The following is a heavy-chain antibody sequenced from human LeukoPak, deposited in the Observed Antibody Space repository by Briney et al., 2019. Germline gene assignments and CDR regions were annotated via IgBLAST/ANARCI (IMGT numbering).Heavy chain of an antibody. CDR2: IDPSGGST. J-gene: IGHJ6*02. D-gene: IGHD6-6*01. CDR1: GYTFTNYY. V-gene: IGHV1-46*01. CDR3: ALAARYYYYGMDV. Sequence: GASVKVSCKAFGYTFTNYYMHWVRQAPGQGLECMGIIDPSGGSTSNAQRFQGRVIMTRDTSTSTVYMELSSLRSEDTAVYYCALAARYYYYGMDVWGQGTTVTVSS.